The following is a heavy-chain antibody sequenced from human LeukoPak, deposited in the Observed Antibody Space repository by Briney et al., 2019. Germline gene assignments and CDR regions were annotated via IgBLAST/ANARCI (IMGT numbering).Heavy chain of an antibody. D-gene: IGHD4-17*01. CDR1: GGSISSSSYY. Sequence: SETLSLTCTVSGGSISSSSYYWSWIRQHPGKGLEWIGNIYYSGITYYTPSLMSRVSISLHTSKNQFSLRLSSVTAADTAVYHCARFYGDYGLYYFDHWGQGTLVTVSS. CDR2: IYYSGIT. V-gene: IGHV4-31*03. J-gene: IGHJ4*02. CDR3: ARFYGDYGLYYFDH.